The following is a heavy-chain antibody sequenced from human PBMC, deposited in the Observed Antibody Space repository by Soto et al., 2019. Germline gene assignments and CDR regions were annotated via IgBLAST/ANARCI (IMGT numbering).Heavy chain of an antibody. CDR2: INHSGST. CDR1: GGSFSGYY. V-gene: IGHV4-34*01. Sequence: QVQLQQWGAGLLKPSETLSLTCAVYGGSFSGYYWSWIRQPPGKGLEWLGEINHSGSTNYNPSLKSRVIIAVDTSKNQFSLKRSSVTAADTAVYYYARATAGGYYYYYMDVWGKGTTVTVSS. J-gene: IGHJ6*03. CDR3: ARATAGGYYYYYMDV.